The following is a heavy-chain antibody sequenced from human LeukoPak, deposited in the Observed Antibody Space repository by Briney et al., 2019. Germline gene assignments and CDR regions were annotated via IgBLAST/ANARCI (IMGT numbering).Heavy chain of an antibody. J-gene: IGHJ5*02. CDR1: GGSISSSNW. CDR3: ARGPIVVVPAAIRTRVWFDP. CDR2: IYHSGST. D-gene: IGHD2-2*02. Sequence: PSGTLSLTCAVSGGSISSSNWWSWVRQPPGQGLEWIGEIYHSGSTNYNPSLKSRVTISVDTSKNQFPLKLSSVTAADTAVYYCARGPIVVVPAAIRTRVWFDPWGQGTLVTVSS. V-gene: IGHV4-4*02.